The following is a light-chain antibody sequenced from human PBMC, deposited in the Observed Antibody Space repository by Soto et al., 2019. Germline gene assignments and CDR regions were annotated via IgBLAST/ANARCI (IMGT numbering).Light chain of an antibody. J-gene: IGLJ3*02. CDR1: SSDVGGYNS. Sequence: QSALTQPASVSGSPGQSITISCTGTSSDVGGYNSVSWYQHHPGEAPKLMIYEVTNRPSGVSNRFSGSKSGNTASLTISGLQAEDEADYYCSSFTISSTWVFGGGTKLTVL. V-gene: IGLV2-14*01. CDR3: SSFTISSTWV. CDR2: EVT.